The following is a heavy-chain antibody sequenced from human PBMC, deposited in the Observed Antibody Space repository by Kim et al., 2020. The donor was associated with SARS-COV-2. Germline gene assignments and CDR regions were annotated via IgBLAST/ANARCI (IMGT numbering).Heavy chain of an antibody. D-gene: IGHD6-13*01. V-gene: IGHV3-15*01. J-gene: IGHJ4*02. CDR2: IKSKTDGGTT. CDR3: TTAAGYSSSWYTPDFDY. Sequence: GGSLRLSCAASGFTFSNAWMSWVRQAPGKGLEWVGRIKSKTDGGTTDYAAPVKGRFTISRDDSKNTLYLQMNSLKTEDTAVYYCTTAAGYSSSWYTPDFDYWGQGTLVTVSS. CDR1: GFTFSNAW.